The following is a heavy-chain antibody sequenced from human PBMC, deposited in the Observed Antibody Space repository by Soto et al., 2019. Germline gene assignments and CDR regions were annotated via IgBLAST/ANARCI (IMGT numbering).Heavy chain of an antibody. V-gene: IGHV1-8*01. CDR1: GYTFTSYD. D-gene: IGHD6-6*01. Sequence: QVQLVQSGAEVKKPGASVKVSCKASGYTFTSYDINWVRQATGQGLEWMGWMNPNSGNTGYAQKFQGRVTMTRNTPISTAYMELGSLRSEDRAVYYCARGRGASIAARRIFDYGGQGPLVPVPS. CDR3: ARGRGASIAARRIFDY. CDR2: MNPNSGNT. J-gene: IGHJ4*02.